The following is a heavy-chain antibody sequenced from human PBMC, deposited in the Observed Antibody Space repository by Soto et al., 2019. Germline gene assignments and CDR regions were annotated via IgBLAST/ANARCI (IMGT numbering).Heavy chain of an antibody. CDR2: ISAYNGNT. CDR1: GGTFSSYA. Sequence: QVQLVQSGAEVKKPGSSVKVSCKASGGTFSSYAISWVRQAPGQGLEWMGWISAYNGNTNYAQKLQGRVTMTTDTSTSTAYMELRSLRSDDTAVYYCARRPGWGSSRPYYYYGMDVWGQGTTVTVSS. D-gene: IGHD2-2*01. CDR3: ARRPGWGSSRPYYYYGMDV. V-gene: IGHV1-18*01. J-gene: IGHJ6*02.